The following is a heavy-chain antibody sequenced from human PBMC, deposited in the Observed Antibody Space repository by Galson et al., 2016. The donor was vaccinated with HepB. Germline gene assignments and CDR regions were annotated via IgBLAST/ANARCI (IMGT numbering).Heavy chain of an antibody. V-gene: IGHV3-23*01. CDR2: ITSSGVGT. CDR3: AQRRLGLGNFYFDY. Sequence: SLRLSCAASGITFNAYAMSWVRQSPGKGLEWVSAITSSGVGTFYTDSVKGRFTISRDNSKNTLYHQMNSLRVEDTATYFCAQRRLGLGNFYFDYWGQGTLVTVSS. CDR1: GITFNAYA. J-gene: IGHJ4*02. D-gene: IGHD3-16*01.